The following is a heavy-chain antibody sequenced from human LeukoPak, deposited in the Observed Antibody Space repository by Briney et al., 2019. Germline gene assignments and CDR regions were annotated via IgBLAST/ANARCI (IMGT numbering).Heavy chain of an antibody. CDR3: ARVLSTRSLGGYYYYGMDV. D-gene: IGHD2/OR15-2a*01. V-gene: IGHV1-8*02. CDR1: GGTFSSYA. J-gene: IGHJ6*02. Sequence: ASVKVSCKASGGTFSSYAISWVRQAPGQGLEWMGWMNPNSGNTGYAQKFQGRVTMTRNTSISTAYMELSSLRSEDTAVYYCARVLSTRSLGGYYYYGMDVWGQGTTVTVSS. CDR2: MNPNSGNT.